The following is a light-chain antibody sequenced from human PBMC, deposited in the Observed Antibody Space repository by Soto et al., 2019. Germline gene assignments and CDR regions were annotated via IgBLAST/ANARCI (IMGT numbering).Light chain of an antibody. J-gene: IGKJ4*01. CDR1: QSVSST. CDR2: GAS. CDR3: QQYNNWPLT. Sequence: EIVMAQYPATLSVSPGERATLSCRASQSVSSTLAWYQQKPGQAPWLLIYGASTRATGVPARFSGSGSGTEFTLTISSLQSEDFAVYYCQQYNNWPLTFGGGTKVEI. V-gene: IGKV3-15*01.